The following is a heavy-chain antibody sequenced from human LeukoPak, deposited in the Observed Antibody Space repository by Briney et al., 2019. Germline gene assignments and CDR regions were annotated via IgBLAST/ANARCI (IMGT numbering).Heavy chain of an antibody. CDR1: GYTLTELS. V-gene: IGHV1-24*01. J-gene: IGHJ4*02. CDR3: ATSPSPYYYDSSGYYYD. CDR2: FDPEDGET. Sequence: ASVKVSCKVSGYTLTELSMHWVRQAPGKGLEWTGGFDPEDGETIYAQKFQGRVTMTEDTSTDTAYMELSSLRSEDTAVYYCATSPSPYYYDSSGYYYDWGQGTLVTVSS. D-gene: IGHD3-22*01.